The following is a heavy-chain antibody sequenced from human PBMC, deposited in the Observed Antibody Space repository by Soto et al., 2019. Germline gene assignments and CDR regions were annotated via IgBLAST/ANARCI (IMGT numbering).Heavy chain of an antibody. Sequence: LGVSLRLSCAASGFTFDDHAMHWVRQGPGKGLEWVSGISWNSGTIVYADSVKGRFTISRDNTKNSLYLQIDSLTREDTALYYCAKEIKSTGSDFGLDVWGQGTTVTVS. D-gene: IGHD7-27*01. CDR3: AKEIKSTGSDFGLDV. V-gene: IGHV3-9*01. J-gene: IGHJ6*02. CDR2: ISWNSGTI. CDR1: GFTFDDHA.